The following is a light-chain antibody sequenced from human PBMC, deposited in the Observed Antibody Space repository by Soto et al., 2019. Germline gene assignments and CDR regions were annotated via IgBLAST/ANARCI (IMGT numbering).Light chain of an antibody. CDR2: DAS. Sequence: DIHMTQYPSSLSPSVVDRATITCQASQGITNYLNWYQQKPGRAPKLLIYDASNLEAGVPSRFRGSGSGTDFTFTISRLQPEDIATYYCQQYENLPTFGQGTRLEI. CDR3: QQYENLPT. J-gene: IGKJ5*01. V-gene: IGKV1-33*01. CDR1: QGITNY.